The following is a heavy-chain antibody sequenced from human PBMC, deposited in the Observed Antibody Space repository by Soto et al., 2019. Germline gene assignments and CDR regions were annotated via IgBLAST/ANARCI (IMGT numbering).Heavy chain of an antibody. J-gene: IGHJ4*02. Sequence: EVQLVESGGGLVQPGASLRLSCAASGFTVSSNQMSWVRQAPGKGLEWVSTIYSAGSTFYADSVKDRFSLSRDNPNNTLYLQVNSLRAEDTAVYYCARGQVGLRYFDYWGQGTLVTVTS. CDR2: IYSAGST. CDR1: GFTVSSNQ. V-gene: IGHV3-66*01. D-gene: IGHD4-17*01. CDR3: ARGQVGLRYFDY.